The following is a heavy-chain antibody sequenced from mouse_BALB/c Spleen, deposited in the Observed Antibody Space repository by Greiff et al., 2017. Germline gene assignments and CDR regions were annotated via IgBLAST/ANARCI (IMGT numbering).Heavy chain of an antibody. V-gene: IGHV3-6*02. CDR2: ISYDGSN. CDR3: ARRGIYDGYSAMDY. Sequence: EVQLQESGPGLVKPSQSLSLTCSVTGYSITSGYYWNWIRQFPGNKLEWMGYISYDGSNNYNPSLKNRISITRDTSKNQFFLKLNSVTTEDTATYYCARRGIYDGYSAMDYWGQGTSVTVSS. J-gene: IGHJ4*01. D-gene: IGHD2-3*01. CDR1: GYSITSGYY.